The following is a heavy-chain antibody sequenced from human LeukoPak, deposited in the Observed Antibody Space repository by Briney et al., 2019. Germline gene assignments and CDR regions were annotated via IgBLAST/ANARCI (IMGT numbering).Heavy chain of an antibody. CDR1: EDTFSNYP. V-gene: IGHV1-69*02. J-gene: IGHJ4*02. D-gene: IGHD3-16*01. CDR2: IIPFLTLT. CDR3: ARSLNFASPMTFDY. Sequence: GASVKVSCKASEDTFSNYPINWVRQAPGQGLEWLGRIIPFLTLTNYAQNFQDRVTITADKSTSTAYMELSSLRSEDTAMYYCARSLNFASPMTFDYWGQGTLVTVSS.